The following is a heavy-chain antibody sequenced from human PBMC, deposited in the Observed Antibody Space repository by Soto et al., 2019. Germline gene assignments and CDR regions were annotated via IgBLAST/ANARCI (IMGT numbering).Heavy chain of an antibody. V-gene: IGHV1-69*01. Sequence: QVQLVQSGAEVKKPGSSVKVSCKASGGTFSSYAISWVRQAPGQGLEWMGGIIPIFGTANYAQKFQGRVTLTGDESTSTGYMERRSLGSEETAVYYCADSSGAEGGAHAFDIWGQGAMVTVSS. J-gene: IGHJ3*02. D-gene: IGHD6-25*01. CDR2: IIPIFGTA. CDR1: GGTFSSYA. CDR3: ADSSGAEGGAHAFDI.